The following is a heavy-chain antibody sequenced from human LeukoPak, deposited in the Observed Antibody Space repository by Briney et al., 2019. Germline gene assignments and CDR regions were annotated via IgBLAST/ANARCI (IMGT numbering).Heavy chain of an antibody. Sequence: GGSLRLSCAASGFTFSSYEMNWVRQAPGKGLEWVSYITSSGSTTYYADYVKGRFTISRDNAKNSLYLQMNSLRAEDTAVYYCAPIVATMDYWSQGTLVTVSS. CDR2: ITSSGSTT. V-gene: IGHV3-48*03. J-gene: IGHJ4*02. D-gene: IGHD5-12*01. CDR1: GFTFSSYE. CDR3: APIVATMDY.